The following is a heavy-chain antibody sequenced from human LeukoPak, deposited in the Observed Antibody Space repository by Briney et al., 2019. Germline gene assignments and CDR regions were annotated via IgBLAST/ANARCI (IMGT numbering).Heavy chain of an antibody. Sequence: GGSLRLSCAASGFTFSRYWMSWVRQAPGKGLEWVANIKQDGSEKYYVDSVKGRFTISRDNAKNSLYLQMSSLRAEDTAVYYCARRGITSGWYWAYYFDYWGQGTLVTVSS. CDR1: GFTFSRYW. CDR2: IKQDGSEK. D-gene: IGHD6-19*01. V-gene: IGHV3-7*01. J-gene: IGHJ4*02. CDR3: ARRGITSGWYWAYYFDY.